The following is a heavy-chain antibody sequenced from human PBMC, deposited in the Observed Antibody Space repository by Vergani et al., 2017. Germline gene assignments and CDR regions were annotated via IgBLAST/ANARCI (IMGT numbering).Heavy chain of an antibody. J-gene: IGHJ4*02. CDR1: GFTLSNYD. Sequence: QVQLVESGGGVVQRGGSLRLSCATSGFTLSNYDMQWIRQGPGKGLEFVAFIQFDGSNQYYADSVKGRFTLSRDFSKNTLYLQMNSLRTDDTATYYCAKHFRGWDIDNWGQGTLVTVSS. V-gene: IGHV3-30*02. D-gene: IGHD1-26*01. CDR2: IQFDGSNQ. CDR3: AKHFRGWDIDN.